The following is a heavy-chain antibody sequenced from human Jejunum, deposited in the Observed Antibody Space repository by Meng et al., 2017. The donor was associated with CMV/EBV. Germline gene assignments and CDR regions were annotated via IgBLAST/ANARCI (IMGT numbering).Heavy chain of an antibody. CDR2: ISSSSSAI. Sequence: YSMNWVRQATGKGLEWVSYISSSSSAIYYADSVKGRFTISRDNAKNSLYLQMNSLRAEDTAVYYCARLLEAYCSSTSCSGYYGMDVWGQGTTVTVSS. CDR3: ARLLEAYCSSTSCSGYYGMDV. CDR1: YS. D-gene: IGHD2-2*01. V-gene: IGHV3-48*04. J-gene: IGHJ6*02.